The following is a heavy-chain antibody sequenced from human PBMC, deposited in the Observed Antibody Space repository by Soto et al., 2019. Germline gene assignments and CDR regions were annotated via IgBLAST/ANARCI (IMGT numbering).Heavy chain of an antibody. V-gene: IGHV4-61*08. D-gene: IGHD3-22*01. J-gene: IGHJ4*02. CDR2: IYYTGNT. CDR3: ARDHNFDTTGYPLDS. CDR1: GGSISSGGYF. Sequence: SETLSLTCTVSGGSISSGGYFWSWIRQPPGKGLEWIGYIYYTGNTDYNPSLNSRVTISLDTSKNQFSLKLTSVTAADTAVYYCARDHNFDTTGYPLDSWGQGSLVTVSS.